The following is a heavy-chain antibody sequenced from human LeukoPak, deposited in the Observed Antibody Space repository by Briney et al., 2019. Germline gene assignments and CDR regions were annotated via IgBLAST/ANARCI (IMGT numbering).Heavy chain of an antibody. CDR3: ARMMTDFDGSGHDIQRGAFDI. CDR2: ISGSGGST. D-gene: IGHD3-22*01. Sequence: GGSLRLSCAASGFTFSSYAMSWVRQVPGKGLEWVSAISGSGGSTYYADSVKGRFTISRDNSKNTLYLQMNSLRAEDTAVYHCARMMTDFDGSGHDIQRGAFDIWGQGTMVTVS. V-gene: IGHV3-23*01. CDR1: GFTFSSYA. J-gene: IGHJ3*02.